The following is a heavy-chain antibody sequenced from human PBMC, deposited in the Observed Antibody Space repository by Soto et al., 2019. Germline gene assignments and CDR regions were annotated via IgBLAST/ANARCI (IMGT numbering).Heavy chain of an antibody. J-gene: IGHJ6*02. CDR1: GYMFTNFW. Sequence: EVQLVQSGAEMKKAGESLRISCQGSGYMFTNFWIAWVREVPGQGLEYLGRIAPDDSYVNYSPSFRGLVTMSVDKSINTAYLQWSSLRASDTATYYCARPWEGGSSYYGMDIWGRVTTVTVSS. D-gene: IGHD3-16*01. CDR2: IAPDDSYV. V-gene: IGHV5-10-1*03. CDR3: ARPWEGGSSYYGMDI.